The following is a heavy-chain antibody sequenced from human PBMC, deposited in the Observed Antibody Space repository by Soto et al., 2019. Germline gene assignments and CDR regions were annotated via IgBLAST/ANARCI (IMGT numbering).Heavy chain of an antibody. Sequence: PSETLSLTCTVSGGSISSYYWSWIRQPPGKGLEWIGYIYYSGSTNYNPSLKSRATISVDTSKNQFSLKLSSVTAADTAVYYCARLRITMVRGVPTKVFDYWGQGTLVTVSS. CDR2: IYYSGST. J-gene: IGHJ4*02. V-gene: IGHV4-59*08. CDR1: GGSISSYY. CDR3: ARLRITMVRGVPTKVFDY. D-gene: IGHD3-10*01.